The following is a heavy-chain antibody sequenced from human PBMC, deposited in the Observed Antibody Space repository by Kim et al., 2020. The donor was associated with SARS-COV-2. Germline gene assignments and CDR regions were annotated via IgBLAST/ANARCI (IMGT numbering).Heavy chain of an antibody. CDR3: AGDIAAAGTDYYGMDV. Sequence: GGSLRLSCAASGFTFSSYAMHWVRQAPGKGLEWVAVISYDGSNKYYADSVKGRFTISRDNSKNTLYLQMTSLRAEDTAVYYCAGDIAAAGTDYYGMDVWGQGTTVTVSS. D-gene: IGHD6-13*01. J-gene: IGHJ6*02. CDR1: GFTFSSYA. CDR2: ISYDGSNK. V-gene: IGHV3-30*04.